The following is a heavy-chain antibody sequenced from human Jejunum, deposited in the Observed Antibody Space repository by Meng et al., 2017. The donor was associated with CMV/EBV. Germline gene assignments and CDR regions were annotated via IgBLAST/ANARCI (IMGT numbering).Heavy chain of an antibody. D-gene: IGHD6-25*01. CDR3: AREGWTPRSGRLYYFDS. Sequence: TFGNYAISWVRQAPGQGLEWMGGIIPVLGIPENSQKFQGRVSITTDESRRTAYVEVSRLRSDDTAVYYCAREGWTPRSGRLYYFDSWGQGTLVTVSS. CDR2: IIPVLGIP. CDR1: TFGNYA. V-gene: IGHV1-69*05. J-gene: IGHJ4*02.